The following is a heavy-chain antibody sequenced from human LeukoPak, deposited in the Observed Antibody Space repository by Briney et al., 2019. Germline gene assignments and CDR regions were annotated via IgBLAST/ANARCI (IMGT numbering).Heavy chain of an antibody. CDR2: IYHSGST. D-gene: IGHD3-10*01. V-gene: IGHV4-4*02. J-gene: IGHJ5*02. CDR1: GGSISSSNW. Sequence: SETLSLTCAVSGGSISSSNWWSWVRQPPGKGLEWIGEIYHSGSTNYNPSLKSRVTISVDKSKNQFSLKLSSVTAADTAVYYCARDAWFGTRLSSFDPWGQGTLVTVSS. CDR3: ARDAWFGTRLSSFDP.